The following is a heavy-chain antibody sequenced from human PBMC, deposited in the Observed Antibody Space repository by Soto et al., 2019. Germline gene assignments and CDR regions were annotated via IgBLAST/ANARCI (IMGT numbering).Heavy chain of an antibody. CDR2: IYYSGST. J-gene: IGHJ4*02. V-gene: IGHV4-30-4*01. D-gene: IGHD1-26*01. CDR3: ARERLYSGSRGLPDY. Sequence: SETLSLTCTVSGGSISSGDYYWSWIRQPPGKGLEWIGYIYYSGSTYYNPSLKSRVTISVDTSKNQFSLKLSSVTAADTAVYYCARERLYSGSRGLPDYWGQGTLVTVSS. CDR1: GGSISSGDYY.